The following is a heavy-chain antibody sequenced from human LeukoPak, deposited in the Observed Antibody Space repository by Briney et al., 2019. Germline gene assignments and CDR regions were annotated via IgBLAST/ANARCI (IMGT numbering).Heavy chain of an antibody. D-gene: IGHD4-17*01. CDR1: RGTFSSYA. Sequence: SVKVSCKASRGTFSSYAINWVRQAPGQGLEWMGGIIPTFGTANYAQKFQGRVTITADESTSTAYMELSSLRSEDTAVYYCASLGGGSTVTTYLNYWGQGTLVTVSS. CDR2: IIPTFGTA. V-gene: IGHV1-69*13. CDR3: ASLGGGSTVTTYLNY. J-gene: IGHJ4*02.